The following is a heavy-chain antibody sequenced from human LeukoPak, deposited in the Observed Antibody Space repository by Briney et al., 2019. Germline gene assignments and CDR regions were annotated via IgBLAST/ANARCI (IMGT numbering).Heavy chain of an antibody. J-gene: IGHJ4*02. Sequence: ASVKVSCKASGYTFINSAIGWVRQAPGQGLEWMGWISPYNGYTKYAESLQGRVTMTTDTSTSTAYMELRSLRSDDTAMYYCATTERIQLWFSLIKIDYWGQGTLVTVSS. CDR3: ATTERIQLWFSLIKIDY. D-gene: IGHD5-18*01. V-gene: IGHV1-18*01. CDR1: GYTFINSA. CDR2: ISPYNGYT.